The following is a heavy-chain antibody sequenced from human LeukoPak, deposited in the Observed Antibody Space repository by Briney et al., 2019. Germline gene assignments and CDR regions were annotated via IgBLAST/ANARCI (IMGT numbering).Heavy chain of an antibody. D-gene: IGHD3-3*01. Sequence: SGGSLRLSCAASGFTFSSYAMSWVRQAPGRGLELGSAISGSGGSTYYADSVKGRFTISRDNSKNTLYLQMHHLRAEDTVVYYCSKSDRRITIFGVVPTDWGQGTLVTVSS. V-gene: IGHV3-23*01. CDR1: GFTFSSYA. CDR3: SKSDRRITIFGVVPTD. J-gene: IGHJ4*02. CDR2: ISGSGGST.